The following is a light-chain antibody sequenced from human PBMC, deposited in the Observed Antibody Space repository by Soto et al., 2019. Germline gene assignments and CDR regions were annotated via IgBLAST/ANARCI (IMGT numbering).Light chain of an antibody. J-gene: IGKJ5*01. CDR1: QSVSSN. V-gene: IGKV3-15*01. CDR3: QQYNSRPPPIT. CDR2: DAS. Sequence: EIVMTHSPATLSVYPWERATLSCRASQSVSSNLAWHQQKPGRAPRILMYDASTRATDIPARFSCSGSVTEFTLTSSRLQSEDFALYHCQQYNSRPPPITFGQGTRLEIK.